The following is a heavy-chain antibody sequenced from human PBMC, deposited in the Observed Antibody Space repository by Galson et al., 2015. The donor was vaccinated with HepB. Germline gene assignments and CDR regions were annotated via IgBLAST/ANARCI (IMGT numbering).Heavy chain of an antibody. V-gene: IGHV3-30-3*01. Sequence: SLRLSCAASGFTFSSYAMHWVRQAPGKGLEWVAVISYDGSNKYYADSVKGRFTISRDNSKNTLYLQMNSLRAEDTAVYYCARVEKGELLADYWGQGTLVTVSS. CDR1: GFTFSSYA. J-gene: IGHJ4*02. CDR3: ARVEKGELLADY. D-gene: IGHD1-26*01. CDR2: ISYDGSNK.